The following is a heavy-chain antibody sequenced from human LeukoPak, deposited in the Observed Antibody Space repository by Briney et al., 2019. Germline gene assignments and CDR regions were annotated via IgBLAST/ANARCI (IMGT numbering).Heavy chain of an antibody. Sequence: PGGSLRLSCATSGFTFSTYAMNWVRQAPGKGLEWVSSICSSGDFIYYADSLKGRFTISRDNAKNSLYLQINSLRAEDTAVYYCVTIRGVIGYMDVWGKGTTVTVSS. CDR3: VTIRGVIGYMDV. D-gene: IGHD3-3*01. CDR2: ICSSGDFI. V-gene: IGHV3-21*01. CDR1: GFTFSTYA. J-gene: IGHJ6*03.